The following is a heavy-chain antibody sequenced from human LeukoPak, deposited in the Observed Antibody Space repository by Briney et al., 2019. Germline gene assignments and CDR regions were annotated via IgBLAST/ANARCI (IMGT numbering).Heavy chain of an antibody. Sequence: GGSLRLSCAASGFTFSSYAMNWVRPAPGKGLEWVSTISGSGGGTFYADSVKGRFTISRDNSKNTLYLQMNSLRAEDTAVYYCAKDQFGYSSSWFDYWGQGTLVTVSS. V-gene: IGHV3-23*01. D-gene: IGHD6-13*01. CDR2: ISGSGGGT. J-gene: IGHJ4*02. CDR1: GFTFSSYA. CDR3: AKDQFGYSSSWFDY.